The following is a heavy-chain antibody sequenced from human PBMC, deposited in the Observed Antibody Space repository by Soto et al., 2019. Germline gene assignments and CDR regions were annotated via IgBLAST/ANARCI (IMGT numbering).Heavy chain of an antibody. D-gene: IGHD4-4*01. J-gene: IGHJ5*02. V-gene: IGHV4-59*04. Sequence: XXTLSLTGAGPGGSISSYYWRWFRQPPGXXXXXXXYXXXSGXXYYXXXXXXXVXXXXXXXKKKFSLKMRSVTAADTAVYYCATSNWFDPWGQGTLVTVYS. CDR3: ATSNWFDP. CDR1: GGSISSYY. CDR2: XXXSGXX.